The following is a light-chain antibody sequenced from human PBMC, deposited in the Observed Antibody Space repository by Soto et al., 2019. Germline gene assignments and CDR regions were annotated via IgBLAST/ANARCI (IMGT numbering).Light chain of an antibody. CDR1: SSDVGAYKY. CDR3: SSYTTTTAWV. J-gene: IGLJ3*02. V-gene: IGLV2-14*01. Sequence: QSALTQPACVSGSPGQSITISCTGSSSDVGAYKYVSWFQQHPGKAPKLIIYEVSNRPSGVSDRFSGSKSGNTASLTISGLQAEDEADYHCSSYTTTTAWVFGGGTKLTVL. CDR2: EVS.